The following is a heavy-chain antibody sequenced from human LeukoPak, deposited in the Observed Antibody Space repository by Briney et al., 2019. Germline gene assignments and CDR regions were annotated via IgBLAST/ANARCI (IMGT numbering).Heavy chain of an antibody. Sequence: SETLSLTCAVYGGSFSGYYWSWIRQPPGKGLEWIGEINHSGSTNYNPSLKSRVTISVDTSKNQFSLKLSSVTAADTAVYYCARRRYYGSGSYRRSYYYYMDVWGKGTTVTISS. V-gene: IGHV4-34*01. CDR3: ARRRYYGSGSYRRSYYYYMDV. CDR1: GGSFSGYY. CDR2: INHSGST. J-gene: IGHJ6*03. D-gene: IGHD3-10*01.